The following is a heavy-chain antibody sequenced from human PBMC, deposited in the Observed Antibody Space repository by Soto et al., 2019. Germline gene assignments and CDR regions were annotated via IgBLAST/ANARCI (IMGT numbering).Heavy chain of an antibody. J-gene: IGHJ4*02. CDR2: IWYDGSNK. CDR3: ARAKDSTMDPSFAS. V-gene: IGHV3-33*08. D-gene: IGHD5-18*01. CDR1: GFTFSSYG. Sequence: GGSLRLSCAASGFTFSSYGMHCVRQAPGKGLEWLAVIWYDGSNKDYADSVKGRFTISRDNSKNTLYLQIDTLRAEDTAVYYCARAKDSTMDPSFASWGQGTIVTLSS.